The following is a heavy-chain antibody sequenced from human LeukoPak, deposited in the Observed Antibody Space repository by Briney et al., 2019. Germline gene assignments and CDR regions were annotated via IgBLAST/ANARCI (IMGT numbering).Heavy chain of an antibody. CDR3: AGADGSGSYQPIDY. D-gene: IGHD3-10*01. CDR1: GGSISSYY. V-gene: IGHV4-4*07. CDR2: IYTSGST. Sequence: PSETLSLTCTVSGGSISSYYWSWIRQPAGKGLEWIGRIYTSGSTNYNPSLKSRVTMSVDTSKSQFSLKLSSVTAADTAVYYCAGADGSGSYQPIDYWGQGTLVTVSS. J-gene: IGHJ4*02.